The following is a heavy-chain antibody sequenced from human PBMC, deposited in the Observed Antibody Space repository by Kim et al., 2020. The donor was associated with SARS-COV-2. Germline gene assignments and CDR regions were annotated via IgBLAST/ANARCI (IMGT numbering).Heavy chain of an antibody. J-gene: IGHJ4*02. D-gene: IGHD1-1*01. CDR3: ARRGSRWNDYFDY. Sequence: YNPSLRGRVTMSVDTSKNQLSLSLRYVTAAETAVYYCARRGSRWNDYFDYWGQGALVTVSS. V-gene: IGHV4-39*01.